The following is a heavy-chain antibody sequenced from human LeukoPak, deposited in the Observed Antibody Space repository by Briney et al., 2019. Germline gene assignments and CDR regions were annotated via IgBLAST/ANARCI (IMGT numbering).Heavy chain of an antibody. V-gene: IGHV1-18*01. D-gene: IGHD6-13*01. CDR1: GYTFTSYG. Sequence: ASVKVSCKASGYTFTSYGISWVRQAPGQGLEWMGWISAYNGNTNYAQKLQGRVTMTTDTSTSTAYMELSRLRSDDTAVYYCAMGGSSSWYNWFDPWGQGTLVTVSS. CDR3: AMGGSSSWYNWFDP. CDR2: ISAYNGNT. J-gene: IGHJ5*02.